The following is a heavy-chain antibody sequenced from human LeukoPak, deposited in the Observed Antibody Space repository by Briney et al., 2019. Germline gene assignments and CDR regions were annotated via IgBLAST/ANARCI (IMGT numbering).Heavy chain of an antibody. CDR1: GGSFSGYY. CDR2: INHSGST. CDR3: AREATSLYCGGDCYSSPTYFDY. V-gene: IGHV4-34*01. J-gene: IGHJ4*02. Sequence: SETLSLTCAVYGGSFSGYYWSWIRQPPGKGLEWIGEINHSGSTNYNPSLKSRVTISVDTSKNQFSLKLSSVTAADTAVYYCAREATSLYCGGDCYSSPTYFDYWGQGTLVTVSS. D-gene: IGHD2-21*02.